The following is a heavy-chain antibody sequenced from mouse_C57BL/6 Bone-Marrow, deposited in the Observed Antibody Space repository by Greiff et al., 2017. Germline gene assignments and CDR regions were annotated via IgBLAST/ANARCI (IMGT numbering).Heavy chain of an antibody. CDR1: GFSLTSYG. J-gene: IGHJ3*01. V-gene: IGHV2-6*03. CDR2: IWSDGST. CDR3: ARAYDGDYFIAY. Sequence: QVQLKASGPGLVAPSQSLSITCTVSGFSLTSYGVHWVRQPPGKGLEWLVVIWSDGSTTYNSALKSRLSISKDNSKSQLFLKMNSLQTDDTAMYYCARAYDGDYFIAYWGQGILVTVSA. D-gene: IGHD2-3*01.